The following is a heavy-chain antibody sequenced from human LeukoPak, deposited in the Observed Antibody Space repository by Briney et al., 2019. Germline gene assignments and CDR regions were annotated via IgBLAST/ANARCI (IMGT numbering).Heavy chain of an antibody. Sequence: GGSLRLSCAASGFTFSSYGMHWVRQAPGKGLEWVADISYDGSYKDYADSVKGRFTIARDNSKNTLYMQMNSLRAEDTAVYYCAKGGKWDVTPFDYWGQGTLVIVSS. CDR2: ISYDGSYK. J-gene: IGHJ4*02. D-gene: IGHD1-26*01. CDR1: GFTFSSYG. CDR3: AKGGKWDVTPFDY. V-gene: IGHV3-30-3*01.